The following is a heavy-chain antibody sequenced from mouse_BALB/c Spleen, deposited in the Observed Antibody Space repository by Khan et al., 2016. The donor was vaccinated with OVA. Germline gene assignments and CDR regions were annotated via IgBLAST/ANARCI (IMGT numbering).Heavy chain of an antibody. V-gene: IGHV5-6-5*01. CDR2: ISSGGNT. CDR1: GFTFSNYA. CDR3: ARYYWFTY. D-gene: IGHD1-1*01. J-gene: IGHJ3*01. Sequence: EVELVESGGGLVQPGGSLKLSCEGSGFTFSNYAMSWVRQTPERRLEWVASISSGGNTYYSVSVKGRFTISRDNARNFLYLQMSSLMSEDTAMYYCARYYWFTYWGQGTLVTVSA.